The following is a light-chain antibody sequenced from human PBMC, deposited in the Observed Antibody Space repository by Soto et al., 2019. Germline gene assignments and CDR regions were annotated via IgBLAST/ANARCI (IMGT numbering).Light chain of an antibody. Sequence: QSVLTQPASMSGSPGQSITISCTGTSSDIGRYNFVSWYQHHPDKAPKLIIYEATKRPSGLSNHFSGSRSGNTASLTISGLQSEDEADYYCCAYGGSSNYVFGTGTKVTVL. J-gene: IGLJ1*01. CDR2: EAT. CDR3: CAYGGSSNYV. CDR1: SSDIGRYNF. V-gene: IGLV2-23*01.